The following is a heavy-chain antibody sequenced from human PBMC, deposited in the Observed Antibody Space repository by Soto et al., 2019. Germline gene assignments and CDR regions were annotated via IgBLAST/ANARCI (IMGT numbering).Heavy chain of an antibody. CDR2: IWYDGSNK. V-gene: IGHV3-33*01. CDR3: ARDGDIVLMVYAPGDCYYGMDV. CDR1: GFTFSSYG. Sequence: GGSLRLSCAASGFTFSSYGMHWVRQAPGKGLEWVAVIWYDGSNKYYADSVKGRFTISRDNSKNTLYLQMNSLRAEDTAVYYCARDGDIVLMVYAPGDCYYGMDVWGQGTTVTVSS. J-gene: IGHJ6*02. D-gene: IGHD2-8*01.